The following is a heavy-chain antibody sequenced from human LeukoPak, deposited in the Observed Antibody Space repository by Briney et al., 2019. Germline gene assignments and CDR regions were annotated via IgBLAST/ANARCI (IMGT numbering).Heavy chain of an antibody. D-gene: IGHD3-10*01. Sequence: GGSLRLSCAASVFPFSSYSMNGVPQAPGGGLEWVSSINSSSSYIYYADSVKGRFTISRDNAKNSLYLQMNSLRAEDTAVYYCASASYGSGTYAFDIWGQGTMVTVSS. CDR2: INSSSSYI. CDR1: VFPFSSYS. CDR3: ASASYGSGTYAFDI. J-gene: IGHJ3*02. V-gene: IGHV3-21*01.